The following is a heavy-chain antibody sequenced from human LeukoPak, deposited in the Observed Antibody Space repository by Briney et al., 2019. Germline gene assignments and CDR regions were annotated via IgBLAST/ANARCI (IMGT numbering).Heavy chain of an antibody. CDR1: GGSFGGYY. CDR2: ISSSSSTI. J-gene: IGHJ4*02. Sequence: LSLTCAVYGGSFGGYYWSWIRQPPGKGLEWVSYISSSSSTIYYADSVKGRFTISRDNAKNSLYLQMNSLRAEDTAVYYCARDEGRLRGVIDIDQWGQGTLVTVSS. CDR3: ARDEGRLRGVIDIDQ. V-gene: IGHV3-11*04. D-gene: IGHD3-10*01.